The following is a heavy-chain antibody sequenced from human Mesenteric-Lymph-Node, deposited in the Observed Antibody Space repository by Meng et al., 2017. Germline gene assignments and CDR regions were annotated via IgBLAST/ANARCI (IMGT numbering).Heavy chain of an antibody. CDR3: ARAGIVVVVAAKPFDY. V-gene: IGHV1-46*01. Sequence: ASVKVSCKASGYTFTSYDINWVRQAPGQGLEWMGIINPSGGSTSYAQKFQGRVTMTRDTSTSTVYMELSSLRSEDTAVYYCARAGIVVVVAAKPFDYWGQGTLVTVSS. CDR2: INPSGGST. D-gene: IGHD2-15*01. J-gene: IGHJ4*02. CDR1: GYTFTSYD.